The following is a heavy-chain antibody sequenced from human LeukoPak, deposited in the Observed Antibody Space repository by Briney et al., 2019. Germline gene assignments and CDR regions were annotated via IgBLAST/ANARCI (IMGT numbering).Heavy chain of an antibody. J-gene: IGHJ5*02. CDR3: VRSKSGAYGWFDP. CDR2: IYYTGNT. V-gene: IGHV4-59*01. CDR1: GGSISGYY. Sequence: PSETLSLTCTVSGGSISGYYWTWIRQPPGKGLEWIGYIYYTGNTNYNPSLKSRVTISIDTSKNQSSLNVNSVTAADTAVYYCVRSKSGAYGWFDPWGPGTLVTVSS. D-gene: IGHD2-15*01.